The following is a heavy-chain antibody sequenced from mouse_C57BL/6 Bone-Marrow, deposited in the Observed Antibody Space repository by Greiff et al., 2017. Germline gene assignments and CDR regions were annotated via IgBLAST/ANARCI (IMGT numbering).Heavy chain of an antibody. V-gene: IGHV5-17*01. Sequence: EVHLVESGGGLVKPGGSLKLSCAASGFTFSDYGMHWVRQAPEKGLEWVAYISSGSSTIYYADTVKGRFTISRDNAKNTLFLQMTSLRSEDTAMYYCARRRDYPFAYWCQGTLVTVSA. CDR3: ARRRDYPFAY. D-gene: IGHD2-4*01. J-gene: IGHJ3*01. CDR1: GFTFSDYG. CDR2: ISSGSSTI.